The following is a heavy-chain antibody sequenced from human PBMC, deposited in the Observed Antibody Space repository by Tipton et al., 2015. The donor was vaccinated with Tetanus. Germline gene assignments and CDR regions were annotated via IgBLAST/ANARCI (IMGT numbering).Heavy chain of an antibody. CDR1: GVSITSTDYW. V-gene: IGHV4-39*01. D-gene: IGHD2-15*01. J-gene: IGHJ4*02. CDR2: IYTDGTT. CDR3: ARHPSGIVVTGRGID. Sequence: TLSLTCTVSGVSITSTDYWWGWIRQPPGKGLEWVGSIYTDGTTSYNSSLKSRVIMSVETSKRQFSLKLTPVTAADTAVYFCARHPSGIVVTGRGIDWGQGTLVTVSS.